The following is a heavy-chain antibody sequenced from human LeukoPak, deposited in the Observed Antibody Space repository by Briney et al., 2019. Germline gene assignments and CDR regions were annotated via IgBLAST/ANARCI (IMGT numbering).Heavy chain of an antibody. D-gene: IGHD5-12*01. CDR1: GGSFGGYY. J-gene: IGHJ6*03. V-gene: IGHV4-34*01. CDR2: IYYSGST. Sequence: PSETLSLTCAVYGGSFGGYYWGWIRQPPGKGLEWIGSIYYSGSTYYNPSLKSRVTISVDTSKNQFSLKLSSVTAADTAVYYCARAGDDVSYYYYYMDVWGKGTTVTVSS. CDR3: ARAGDDVSYYYYYMDV.